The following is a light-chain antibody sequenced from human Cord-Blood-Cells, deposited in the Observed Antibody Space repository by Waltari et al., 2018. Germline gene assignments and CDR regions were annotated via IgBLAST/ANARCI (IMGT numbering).Light chain of an antibody. Sequence: LTKSPGTLSLSPGDRATLSCRASQSVSSSYLAWYQQKPGQAPRLLIYGASSRATGIPDRFSGSGSGTDFTLTISRLEPEDFAVYYCQQYGSSPPTFGQGTKVEIK. CDR3: QQYGSSPPT. CDR1: QSVSSSY. V-gene: IGKV3-20*01. J-gene: IGKJ1*01. CDR2: GAS.